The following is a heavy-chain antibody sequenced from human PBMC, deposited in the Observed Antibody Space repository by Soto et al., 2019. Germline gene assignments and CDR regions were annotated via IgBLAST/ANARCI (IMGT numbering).Heavy chain of an antibody. D-gene: IGHD3-10*01. CDR2: ISYDGSNT. V-gene: IGHV3-30*18. J-gene: IGHJ4*02. CDR3: VKGRGRPGEFDS. CDR1: GFTFSNYD. Sequence: VQLVESGGGVVQPGRSLRLSCAGAGFTFSNYDMHWVRQAPGKGLEWVALISYDGSNTYHADSVKGRFTISRDNFKNTLYLQTNSLRPEDTAVYYCVKGRGRPGEFDSWGQGTLVTVSS.